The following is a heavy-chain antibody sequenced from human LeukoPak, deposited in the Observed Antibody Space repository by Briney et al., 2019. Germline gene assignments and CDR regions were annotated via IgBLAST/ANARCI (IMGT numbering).Heavy chain of an antibody. CDR3: ARRPGN. D-gene: IGHD1-14*01. CDR2: IYSGGAI. J-gene: IGHJ4*02. Sequence: GGSLRLSCVASGFAVCSNYMSWVRQAPGKGLEWVSLIYSGGAIRYADSVKGRFTISRDSSKNTLFLQMNDLTVEDTARYYCARRPGNWGQGILVTVSS. V-gene: IGHV3-53*01. CDR1: GFAVCSNY.